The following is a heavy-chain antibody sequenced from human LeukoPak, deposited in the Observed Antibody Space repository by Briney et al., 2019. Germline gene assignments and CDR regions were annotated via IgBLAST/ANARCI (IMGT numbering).Heavy chain of an antibody. V-gene: IGHV3-48*03. D-gene: IGHD6-13*01. CDR2: ISSSGSTI. J-gene: IGHJ4*02. Sequence: GGSLRLSCAASGFTFSSYEMNWVRQAPGKGLEWVSYISSSGSTIYYADSVKARFTISRDNAKNSLYLQMNSLRAEDTAVYYCARDPYSSSWFDYWGQGTLVTVSS. CDR3: ARDPYSSSWFDY. CDR1: GFTFSSYE.